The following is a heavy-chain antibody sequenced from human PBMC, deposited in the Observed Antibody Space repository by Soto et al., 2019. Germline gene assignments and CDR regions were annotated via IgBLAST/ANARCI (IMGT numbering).Heavy chain of an antibody. Sequence: VESLKISCEISDYRFTSYWIVWVTQMAVKCLQCVGIIYPGDSDTRYSPSFQGEVTISADKSISNAYLQWSSLKSSDTAMYYCARHVTVVVPDAIPTYYYYGMEVWGQGTPVTVS. CDR2: IYPGDSDT. CDR3: ARHVTVVVPDAIPTYYYYGMEV. D-gene: IGHD2-2*02. J-gene: IGHJ6*01. V-gene: IGHV5-51*01. CDR1: DYRFTSYW.